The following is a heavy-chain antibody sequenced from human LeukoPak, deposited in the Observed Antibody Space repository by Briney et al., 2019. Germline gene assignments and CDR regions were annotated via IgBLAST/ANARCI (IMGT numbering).Heavy chain of an antibody. CDR2: INHSGST. D-gene: IGHD5-18*01. V-gene: IGHV4-34*01. CDR1: GGSFSGYY. Sequence: SETLSLTYAVYGGSFSGYYWSWIRQPPGKGLEWIGEINHSGSTNYNPSLKSRVTISVDTSKNQFSLKLSSVTAADTAVYYCAMRGYSYGPIDYWGQGTLVTVSS. CDR3: AMRGYSYGPIDY. J-gene: IGHJ4*02.